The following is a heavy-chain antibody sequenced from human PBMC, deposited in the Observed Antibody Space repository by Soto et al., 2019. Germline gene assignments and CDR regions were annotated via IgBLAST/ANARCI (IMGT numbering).Heavy chain of an antibody. V-gene: IGHV3-48*01. CDR1: GFTFSSYS. CDR2: ISSSSSTI. J-gene: IGHJ6*03. Sequence: PGGSLRLSCAASGFTFSSYSMNWVRQAPGKGLEWVSYISSSSSTIYYADSVKGRFTISRDNAKNSLYLQMNSLRAEDTAVYYCARSQTFGVVHYYYYYMDVWGKGTTVTAP. CDR3: ARSQTFGVVHYYYYYMDV. D-gene: IGHD3-3*01.